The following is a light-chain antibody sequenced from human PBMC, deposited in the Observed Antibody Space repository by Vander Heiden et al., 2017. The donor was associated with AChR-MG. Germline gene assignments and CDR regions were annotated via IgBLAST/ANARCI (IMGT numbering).Light chain of an antibody. CDR3: QQYSTSFMYT. J-gene: IGKJ2*01. CDR1: QTITTSY. Sequence: EIVLTQSPRTLSLSPGERATLSCRASQTITTSYLAWYQQKPGQAPRLLIYGASRRATGIPDRFRGSGSGTDFTLTISRLEPEDCAVYYCQQYSTSFMYTFGQGTRLEIK. CDR2: GAS. V-gene: IGKV3-20*01.